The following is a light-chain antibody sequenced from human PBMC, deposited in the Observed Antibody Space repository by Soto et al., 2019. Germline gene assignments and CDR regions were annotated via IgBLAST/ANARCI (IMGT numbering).Light chain of an antibody. CDR1: SSDDGSYNR. Sequence: QSALTQPPSVSGSPGQSVTISCTGTSSDDGSYNRVSWYQQPPGTAPKLMIYEVSNRPSGVPDRFSGSKSGNTASLTISGLQAEDEADYYCSLYTSSSTSWVFGGGTKLTVL. CDR3: SLYTSSSTSWV. J-gene: IGLJ3*02. CDR2: EVS. V-gene: IGLV2-18*01.